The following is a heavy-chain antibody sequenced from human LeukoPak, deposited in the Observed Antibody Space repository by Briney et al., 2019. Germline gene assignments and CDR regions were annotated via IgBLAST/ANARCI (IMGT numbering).Heavy chain of an antibody. CDR1: GYTFTSYY. D-gene: IGHD3-10*01. CDR3: AREMFVWAVRGVEFDY. Sequence: ASVKVSCKASGYTFTSYYMHWVRQAPGQWLEWMGIINPSGGSTSYAQKFQGRVTMTRDTSTSTVYMELSSLRSEDTAVYYCAREMFVWAVRGVEFDYWGQGTLVTVSS. J-gene: IGHJ4*02. V-gene: IGHV1-46*01. CDR2: INPSGGST.